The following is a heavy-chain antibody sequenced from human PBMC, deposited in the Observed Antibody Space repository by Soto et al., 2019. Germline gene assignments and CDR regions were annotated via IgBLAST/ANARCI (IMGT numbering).Heavy chain of an antibody. D-gene: IGHD1-1*01. CDR3: ARDYPLRLGNWFDP. CDR2: IYYSGST. V-gene: IGHV4-59*01. Sequence: KPSETLSLTCTVSGGSISSYYWSWIRQPPGKGLEWIGYIYYSGSTNYNPSLKSRVTISVDTSKNQFSLKLSSVTAADTAVYYCARDYPLRLGNWFDPWGQGTLVTVSS. J-gene: IGHJ5*02. CDR1: GGSISSYY.